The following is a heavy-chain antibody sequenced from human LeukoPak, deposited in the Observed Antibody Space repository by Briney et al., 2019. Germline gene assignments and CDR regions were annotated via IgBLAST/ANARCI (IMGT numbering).Heavy chain of an antibody. D-gene: IGHD3-10*01. J-gene: IGHJ4*02. CDR3: ARVLAVRGVPNFDY. CDR2: IYTSGST. Sequence: TSQTLSLTCTVSGGSISSGSYYWSWIRQPAGKGLEWIWRIYTSGSTNYNPSLKSRVTISVDTSKNQFSLKLSSVTAADTAVYYCARVLAVRGVPNFDYWGQGTLVTVSS. V-gene: IGHV4-61*02. CDR1: GGSISSGSYY.